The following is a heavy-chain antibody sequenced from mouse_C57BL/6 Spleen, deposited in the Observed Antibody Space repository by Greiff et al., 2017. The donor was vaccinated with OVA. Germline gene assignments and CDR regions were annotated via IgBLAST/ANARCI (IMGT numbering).Heavy chain of an antibody. CDR3: ASEDHYYGDYYAMDY. V-gene: IGHV1-81*01. CDR1: GYTFTSYG. Sequence: QVQLQQPGAELVRPGSSVKLSCKASGYTFTSYGISWVKQRTGQGLEWIGEIYPRSGNTYYNEKFKGKATLTADKSSSTAYMELRSLTSEDSAVYFCASEDHYYGDYYAMDYWGQGTSVTVSS. J-gene: IGHJ4*01. D-gene: IGHD1-2*01. CDR2: IYPRSGNT.